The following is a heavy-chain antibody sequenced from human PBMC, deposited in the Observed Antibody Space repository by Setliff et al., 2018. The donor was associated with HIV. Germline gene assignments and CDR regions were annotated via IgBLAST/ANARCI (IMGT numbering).Heavy chain of an antibody. V-gene: IGHV4-34*01. CDR2: INHSGST. Sequence: SETLSLTCAVYGGSFSDYHWSWIRQPPGKGLEWIGEINHSGSTNYNPSLKSRVAISVDTSKNQFSLKLSSVTAADTAVYYCARDYYDSSDWGQGTLVTVSS. CDR3: ARDYYDSSD. D-gene: IGHD3-22*01. CDR1: GGSFSDYH. J-gene: IGHJ4*02.